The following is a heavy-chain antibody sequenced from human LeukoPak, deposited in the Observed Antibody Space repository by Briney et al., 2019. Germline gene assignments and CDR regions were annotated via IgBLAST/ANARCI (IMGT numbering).Heavy chain of an antibody. CDR2: INSDGSST. J-gene: IGHJ3*02. D-gene: IGHD5-18*01. Sequence: GGSLRLSCAASGSTFSGSAMHWVRQAPGKGLVWVSRINSDGSSTSYADSVKGRFTISRDNAKNTLYLQMNSLRAEDTAVYYCARARPIDSYGFLTFDAFDIWGQGTMVTVSS. CDR3: ARARPIDSYGFLTFDAFDI. CDR1: GSTFSGSA. V-gene: IGHV3-74*01.